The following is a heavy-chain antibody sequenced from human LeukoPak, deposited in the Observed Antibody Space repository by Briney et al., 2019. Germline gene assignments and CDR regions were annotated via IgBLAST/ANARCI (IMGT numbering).Heavy chain of an antibody. CDR1: RFTFSSYA. Sequence: GGPLRLSCAASRFTFSSYAMSWVRQAPGKGLEWVAVISGSGGRTYYANSVKGRFTISRDNSKNTLSLQMNSLRDEDTATYYCAREVYCGRDCYNPGYGVDVWGQGTTVTVSS. J-gene: IGHJ6*02. CDR2: ISGSGGRT. D-gene: IGHD2-21*02. CDR3: AREVYCGRDCYNPGYGVDV. V-gene: IGHV3-23*01.